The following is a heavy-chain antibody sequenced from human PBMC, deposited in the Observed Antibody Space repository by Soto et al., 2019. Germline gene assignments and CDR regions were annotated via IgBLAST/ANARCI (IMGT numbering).Heavy chain of an antibody. V-gene: IGHV3-48*01. CDR2: ISSGSSTI. J-gene: IGHJ4*02. CDR3: ARDRYDSSGFYRYYFDY. D-gene: IGHD3-22*01. Sequence: PGGSLRLSCAASGFTFSSYSMNWVRQAPGKGLEWVSYISSGSSTIYYADSVKGRFTISRDNAKNSLYLQMNSLRAEDAAVYYCARDRYDSSGFYRYYFDYWGQGTLVTVSS. CDR1: GFTFSSYS.